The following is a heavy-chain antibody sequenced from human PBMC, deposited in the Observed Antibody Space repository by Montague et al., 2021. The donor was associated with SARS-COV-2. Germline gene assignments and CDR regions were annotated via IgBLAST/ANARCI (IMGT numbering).Heavy chain of an antibody. CDR1: GASINSNRRF. J-gene: IGHJ3*01. V-gene: IGHV4-39*02. CDR2: IFSSGST. CDR3: ARAESYDSSGFLYDPFDV. D-gene: IGHD3-22*01. Sequence: SETLSLTCTVSGASINSNRRFWGWIRQAPGKGLEWIGSIFSSGSTYYNPSLKTRVSISVDPSGNRLSLKLTSVTATDTAMYFCARAESYDSSGFLYDPFDVWGQGTMVTVSS.